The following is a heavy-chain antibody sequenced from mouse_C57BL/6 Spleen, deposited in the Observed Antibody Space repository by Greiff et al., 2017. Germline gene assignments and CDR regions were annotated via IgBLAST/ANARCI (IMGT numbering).Heavy chain of an antibody. V-gene: IGHV3-6*01. Sequence: EVKLVESGPGLVKPSQSLSLTCSVTGYSITSGYYWNWIRQFPGNKLEWMGYISYDGSNNYNPSLKNRISITRDTSKNQFFLKWNSVTTEDTATYYCARDYYYGRGAWFAYWGQGTLVTVSA. CDR1: GYSITSGYY. J-gene: IGHJ3*01. CDR3: ARDYYYGRGAWFAY. CDR2: ISYDGSN. D-gene: IGHD1-1*01.